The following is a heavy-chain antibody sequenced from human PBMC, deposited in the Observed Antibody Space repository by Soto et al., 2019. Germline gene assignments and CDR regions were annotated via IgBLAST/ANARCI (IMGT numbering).Heavy chain of an antibody. CDR3: ARDFGSDLSAPGAVFDS. V-gene: IGHV1-18*01. Sequence: GXSGEASCKASGYIFTSDGISLVRQAPGQGLEWMGWISAYNGNTKYAQNLQVRVTLTTDTSTYTAYMELRSLQSDDTAVYYCARDFGSDLSAPGAVFDSWGQGALVTFSS. CDR1: GYIFTSDG. CDR2: ISAYNGNT. J-gene: IGHJ4*02. D-gene: IGHD3-3*01.